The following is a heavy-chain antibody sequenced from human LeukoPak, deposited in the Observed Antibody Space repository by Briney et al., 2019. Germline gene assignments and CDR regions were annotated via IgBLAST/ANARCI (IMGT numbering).Heavy chain of an antibody. CDR3: ARDTEDTAMTIDY. CDR2: IWYDGSNK. CDR1: GFTFSSYG. J-gene: IGHJ4*02. D-gene: IGHD5-18*01. V-gene: IGHV3-33*01. Sequence: GGSLRLSCAASGFTFSSYGMHWVRQAPGKGLEWVVVIWYDGSNKYYADSVKGRFTISRDNSKNTLYLQMSSLRAEDTAVYYCARDTEDTAMTIDYWGQGTLVTVSS.